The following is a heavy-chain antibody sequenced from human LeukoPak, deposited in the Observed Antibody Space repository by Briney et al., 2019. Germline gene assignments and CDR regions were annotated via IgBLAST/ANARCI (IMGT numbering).Heavy chain of an antibody. V-gene: IGHV1-46*01. D-gene: IGHD3-10*01. J-gene: IGHJ6*03. CDR3: AKGYYYGSGSYFFGYYYMDV. CDR1: GYTFTSYF. Sequence: ASVKVSCKASGYTFTSYFMHWVRQAPGQGLEWMGIIKPSGGSTTYAQKFQGRVTITRDMSTSTVYMELSSLRSEDTAVYYCAKGYYYGSGSYFFGYYYMDVWGKGTTVTVSS. CDR2: IKPSGGST.